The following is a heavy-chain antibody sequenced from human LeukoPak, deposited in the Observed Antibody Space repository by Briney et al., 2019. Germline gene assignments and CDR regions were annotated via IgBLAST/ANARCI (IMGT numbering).Heavy chain of an antibody. J-gene: IGHJ3*02. Sequence: GGSLRLSCTASGFTLGDYAMSWFRQAPGKGLEWVGFIRSKAYGGATDYAASVKGRFTISRDDSKSIAYLQMNSLKTEDTAVYYCTRSGVDIWGQGTMVTVSS. V-gene: IGHV3-49*03. CDR1: GFTLGDYA. CDR2: IRSKAYGGAT. CDR3: TRSGVDI. D-gene: IGHD3-10*01.